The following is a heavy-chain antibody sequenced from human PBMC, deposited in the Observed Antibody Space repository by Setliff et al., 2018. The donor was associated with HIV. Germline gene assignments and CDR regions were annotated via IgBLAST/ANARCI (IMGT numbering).Heavy chain of an antibody. CDR1: GYTFRTYG. Sequence: GASVKVSCKGSGYTFRTYGISWVRQAPGQGLEWMGWISAYNGNTNYAQKLQGRVTMTTDTSPSTAYMELRSLRSDDTAVYYCARVKVVIATFYYMDVWGKGTTVTVSS. CDR3: ARVKVVIATFYYMDV. V-gene: IGHV1-18*01. J-gene: IGHJ6*03. D-gene: IGHD2-21*01. CDR2: ISAYNGNT.